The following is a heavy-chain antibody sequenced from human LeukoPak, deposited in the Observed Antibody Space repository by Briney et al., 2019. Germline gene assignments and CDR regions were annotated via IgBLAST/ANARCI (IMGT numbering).Heavy chain of an antibody. Sequence: PSETLSLTCTVSGGSISSGGYYWSWIRQHPGKGLEWIGYIYYSGSTYYNPSLKSRVTISVDTSKNQFSLKLTSVTAADTAVYYCAKEGPDRVVVAGTFDYWGQGTLVTVSS. CDR3: AKEGPDRVVVAGTFDY. V-gene: IGHV4-31*03. CDR2: IYYSGST. CDR1: GGSISSGGYY. J-gene: IGHJ4*02. D-gene: IGHD6-19*01.